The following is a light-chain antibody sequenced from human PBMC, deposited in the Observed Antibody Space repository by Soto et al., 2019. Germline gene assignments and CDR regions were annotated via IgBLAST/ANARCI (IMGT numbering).Light chain of an antibody. J-gene: IGKJ4*01. CDR1: QSLSSDS. V-gene: IGKV3-20*01. CDR3: HQYNNWPPLT. Sequence: ENVLTQFPGTLSLSPGDRATLSCRASQSLSSDSLAWYQQKPGQAPRLLIYGASSRANGIPDRFSGSGSGTDFTLTISRLEPEDFAVYYCHQYNNWPPLTFGGGTKVEIK. CDR2: GAS.